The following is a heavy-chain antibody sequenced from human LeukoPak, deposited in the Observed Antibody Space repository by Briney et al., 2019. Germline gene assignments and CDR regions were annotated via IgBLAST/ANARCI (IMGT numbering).Heavy chain of an antibody. Sequence: GASVKVSCKASGYTFTSYYMHWVRQAPGQGLEWMGIINPSGGSTSYAQKFQGRVTMTRDTSTSTVYMELNSLRSEDTAVYYCARDFGEFDAFDIWGQGTMVTVSS. CDR3: ARDFGEFDAFDI. CDR2: INPSGGST. D-gene: IGHD3-10*01. J-gene: IGHJ3*02. CDR1: GYTFTSYY. V-gene: IGHV1-46*03.